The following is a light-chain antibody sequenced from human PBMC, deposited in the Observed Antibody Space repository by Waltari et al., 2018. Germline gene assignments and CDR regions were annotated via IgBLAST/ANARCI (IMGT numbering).Light chain of an antibody. CDR3: QQSDGIPFT. Sequence: DIKMTQSPYSLSTSVGDTVTITCRASQSVSRYLNWYQQRPGEVPNLLIYSTSNLQGGVPSRFSGSGSGTDFTLTIDSLQPDDFATYYCQQSDGIPFTFGQGTKLEGK. V-gene: IGKV1-39*01. CDR1: QSVSRY. CDR2: STS. J-gene: IGKJ2*01.